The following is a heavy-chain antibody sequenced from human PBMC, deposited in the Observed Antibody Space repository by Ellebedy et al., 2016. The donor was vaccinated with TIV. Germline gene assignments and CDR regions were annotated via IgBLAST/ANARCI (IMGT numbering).Heavy chain of an antibody. CDR1: GYTFTSYA. D-gene: IGHD1-26*01. Sequence: AASVKVSCKASGYTFTSYAMHWVRQAPGQRLEWIGWFNAGNGNTKYSQKFQGRVTITRDTSAGTAYMELSSLRSEDTAVYYCAKVKWELPFDYWGQGTLVTVSS. CDR2: FNAGNGNT. CDR3: AKVKWELPFDY. J-gene: IGHJ4*02. V-gene: IGHV1-3*01.